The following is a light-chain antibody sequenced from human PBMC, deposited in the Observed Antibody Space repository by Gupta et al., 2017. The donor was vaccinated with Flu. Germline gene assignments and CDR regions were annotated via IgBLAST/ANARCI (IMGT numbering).Light chain of an antibody. V-gene: IGKV1-39*01. CDR1: QSISSY. CDR2: ATS. CDR3: QQSNSIPWT. Sequence: DIQMTQSPSSLSASVGDRVNITCRASQSISSYLNWYQEKPGIAPRLLIYATSSLRSGVPSRFSGSGSGTDFTLTTSSLQPEDFATYYCQQSNSIPWTFGQGTKVEIK. J-gene: IGKJ1*01.